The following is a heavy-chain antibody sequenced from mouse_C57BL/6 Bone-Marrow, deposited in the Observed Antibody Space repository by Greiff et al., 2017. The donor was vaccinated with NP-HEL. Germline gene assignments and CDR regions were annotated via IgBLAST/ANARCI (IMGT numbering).Heavy chain of an antibody. J-gene: IGHJ2*01. Sequence: EVQLQQSGPVLVKPGASVKMSCKASGYTFTDYYMNWVKQSHGKSLEWIGVINPYNGGTSYNQKFKGKATLTVDKSSSTAYMELNSLTSEDSAVYYCARLALYFDYWGQGTTLTVSS. V-gene: IGHV1-19*01. CDR2: INPYNGGT. CDR3: ARLALYFDY. CDR1: GYTFTDYY.